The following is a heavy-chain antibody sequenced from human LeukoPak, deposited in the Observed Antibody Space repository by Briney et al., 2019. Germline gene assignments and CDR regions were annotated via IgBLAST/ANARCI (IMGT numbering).Heavy chain of an antibody. Sequence: GASVKVSCKASGYTFTSYGINWVRQAPGQGLEWMGWINTKTGNPTYAQDFRGRFVFSLDTSGSTAYLQISSLKAEDTAVYYCARVFGTTIFGIVSKYGNDYWGQGTLVTVSS. J-gene: IGHJ4*02. CDR2: INTKTGNP. D-gene: IGHD3-3*01. CDR1: GYTFTSYG. V-gene: IGHV7-4-1*02. CDR3: ARVFGTTIFGIVSKYGNDY.